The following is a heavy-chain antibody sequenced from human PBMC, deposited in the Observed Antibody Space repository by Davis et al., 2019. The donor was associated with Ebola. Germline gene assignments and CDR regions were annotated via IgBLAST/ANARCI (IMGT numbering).Heavy chain of an antibody. CDR3: ARSPGIARYNWFDP. D-gene: IGHD6-13*01. J-gene: IGHJ5*02. CDR2: IYYSGST. CDR1: GGSISSSSYY. V-gene: IGHV4-39*01. Sequence: SETLSLTCTVSGGSISSSSYYWGWIRQPPGKGLEWIGSIYYSGSTYYNPSLKSRVTISVDTSKNQFSLKLSSVTAADTAVYYCARSPGIARYNWFDPWGQGTLVTVSP.